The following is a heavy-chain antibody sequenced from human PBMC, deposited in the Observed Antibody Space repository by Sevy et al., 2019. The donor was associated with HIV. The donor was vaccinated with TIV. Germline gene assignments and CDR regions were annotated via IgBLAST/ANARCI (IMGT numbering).Heavy chain of an antibody. D-gene: IGHD2-8*01. CDR3: AKWRSRNPGPGQFDL. CDR1: GFTFSSYW. Sequence: GGSLRLSCAASGFTFSSYWMHWVRQAPGKGLVWVSRVNSDGSSTSYADSVKGRFTISRDNAKNTLYLQMNSLRAEDTAVYYCAKWRSRNPGPGQFDLWGQGTLVTVSS. J-gene: IGHJ5*02. V-gene: IGHV3-74*01. CDR2: VNSDGSST.